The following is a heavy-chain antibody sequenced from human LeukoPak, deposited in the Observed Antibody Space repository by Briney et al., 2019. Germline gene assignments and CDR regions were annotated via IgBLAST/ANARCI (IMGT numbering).Heavy chain of an antibody. CDR3: ARVPTGQWLDY. D-gene: IGHD6-19*01. CDR1: GYSFTSNW. V-gene: IGHV5-51*01. J-gene: IGHJ4*02. CDR2: LYPGDSET. Sequence: GESLKISCKSSGYSFTSNWIGWVRQMPGKGLEWMGILYPGDSETKYSPSFQGQVTISADKSISTAYLQLSSLKASDTAMYYCARVPTGQWLDYWGQGTLVTVSS.